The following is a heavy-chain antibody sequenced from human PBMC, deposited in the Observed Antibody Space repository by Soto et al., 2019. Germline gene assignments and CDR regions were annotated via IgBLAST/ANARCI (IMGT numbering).Heavy chain of an antibody. V-gene: IGHV3-15*01. CDR3: TTDDPINKN. Sequence: LRLSCAASGFTFSNAWMSWVRQAPGKGLEWVGRIKNKPDGGTTDYAAPVKGRFTISRDDSKNTLFLQMNSLNTEDTAVYYCTTDDPINKNWGRGTLVTVSS. J-gene: IGHJ4*02. CDR1: GFTFSNAW. CDR2: IKNKPDGGTT.